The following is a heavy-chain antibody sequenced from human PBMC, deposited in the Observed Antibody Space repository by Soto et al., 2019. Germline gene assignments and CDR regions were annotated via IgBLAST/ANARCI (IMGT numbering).Heavy chain of an antibody. V-gene: IGHV1-69*12. CDR2: IVPIFRTA. CDR1: GDTFSNYV. Sequence: QFQLVQSGAEVKKPGSSVKFACKVSGDTFSNYVINWVRQAPGQGLEWMGAIVPIFRTANYAQKFQGRVTITAEEFTITAYMELSGLTSDDTATYYCARETSAPGTFREDASDIWGQGTLVNVSS. D-gene: IGHD6-13*01. J-gene: IGHJ3*02. CDR3: ARETSAPGTFREDASDI.